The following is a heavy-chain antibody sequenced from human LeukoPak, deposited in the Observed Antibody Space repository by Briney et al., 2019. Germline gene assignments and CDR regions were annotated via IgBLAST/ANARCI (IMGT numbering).Heavy chain of an antibody. Sequence: ASVKVSCKASGGTFSSYAISWVRQAPGQGLEWMGIINPSGGSTSYAQKFQGRVTMTRDTSTSTVYMELSSLRSEDTAVYYCARGGSIAAAGNPDYWGQGTLVTVSS. J-gene: IGHJ4*02. CDR1: GGTFSSYA. D-gene: IGHD6-13*01. V-gene: IGHV1-46*01. CDR3: ARGGSIAAAGNPDY. CDR2: INPSGGST.